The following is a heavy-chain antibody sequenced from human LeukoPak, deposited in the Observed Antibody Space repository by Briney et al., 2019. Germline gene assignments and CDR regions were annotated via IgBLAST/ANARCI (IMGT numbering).Heavy chain of an antibody. J-gene: IGHJ4*02. V-gene: IGHV3-74*01. D-gene: IGHD3-10*01. CDR2: INTDGSST. CDR1: GFTFSSYA. CDR3: ARDYYGSGSYADY. Sequence: GGSLRLSCAASGFTFSSYAMSWVRQAPGKGLVWVSRINTDGSSTSYADSVKGRFTISRDNAKNTLYLQMNSLRAEDTAVYYCARDYYGSGSYADYWGQGTLVTVSS.